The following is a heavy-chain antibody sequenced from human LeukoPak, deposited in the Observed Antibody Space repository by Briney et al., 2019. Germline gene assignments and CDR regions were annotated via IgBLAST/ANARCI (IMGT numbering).Heavy chain of an antibody. V-gene: IGHV3-23*01. CDR2: ISGDGGST. CDR1: GSTFNNYV. J-gene: IGHJ4*02. D-gene: IGHD3-3*01. Sequence: GGSLRLSCAASGSTFNNYVMSWVRQAPGKGLEWVSSISGDGGSTYYADPVKGRFTISRDNSNSTLYLQMNSLRAEDTAVYYCARVRDECLEGLDYWGEGTLVTVSS. CDR3: ARVRDECLEGLDY.